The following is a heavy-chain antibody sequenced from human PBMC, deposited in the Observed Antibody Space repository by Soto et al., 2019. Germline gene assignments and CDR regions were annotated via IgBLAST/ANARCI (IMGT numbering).Heavy chain of an antibody. CDR3: ARGGSRDGYNYYYGMDV. CDR2: IYYSGST. V-gene: IGHV4-59*01. CDR1: GGSISSYY. J-gene: IGHJ6*02. D-gene: IGHD1-26*01. Sequence: SETLSLTCTVSGGSISSYYWSWIRQPPGKGLEWIGYIYYSGSTNYNPSLKSRVTISVDTSKNQFSLKLSSVTAADTAVYYCARGGSRDGYNYYYGMDVWGQGTTVTVFS.